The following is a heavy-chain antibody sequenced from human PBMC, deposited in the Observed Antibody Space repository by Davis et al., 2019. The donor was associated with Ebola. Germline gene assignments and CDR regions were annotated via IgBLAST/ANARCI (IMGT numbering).Heavy chain of an antibody. V-gene: IGHV4-59*01. CDR2: IYYSGST. CDR3: ARGQLWLLTWFDP. D-gene: IGHD5-18*01. J-gene: IGHJ5*02. CDR1: GGSISSYY. Sequence: MPSETLSLTCTVSGGSISSYYWSWIRQPPGKGLEWIGYIYYSGSTNYNPSLKSRVTISVDTSKNQFSLKLSSVTAADTAVYYCARGQLWLLTWFDPWGQGTLVTVSS.